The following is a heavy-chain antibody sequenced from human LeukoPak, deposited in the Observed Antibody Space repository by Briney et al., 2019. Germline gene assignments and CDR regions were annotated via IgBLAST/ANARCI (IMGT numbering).Heavy chain of an antibody. J-gene: IGHJ6*03. CDR1: GGSISSGSYY. D-gene: IGHD6-13*01. CDR3: ARAVKTWADSNYYMDV. V-gene: IGHV4-39*07. Sequence: TSETLSLTCTVSGGSISSGSYYWSWIRQPPGKGLEWIGSIYHSGSTYYNPSLKSRVTISVDTSKNQFSLKLSSVTAADTAVYYCARAVKTWADSNYYMDVWGKGTTVTVSS. CDR2: IYHSGST.